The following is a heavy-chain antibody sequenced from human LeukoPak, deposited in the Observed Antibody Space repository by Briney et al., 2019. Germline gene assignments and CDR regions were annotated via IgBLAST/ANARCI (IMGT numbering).Heavy chain of an antibody. CDR3: ARGGYGAHMG. CDR1: GFTFSSFW. V-gene: IGHV3-74*01. Sequence: PGGSLRLSCAASGFTFSSFWMHWVRQSPGEALVWVSGINSDGSSPNYVDSVKGRFTISRDSAKNEFYLQMNSLRADDSAVYYCARGGYGAHMGWGQGILVSVSS. CDR2: INSDGSSP. D-gene: IGHD4-17*01. J-gene: IGHJ4*02.